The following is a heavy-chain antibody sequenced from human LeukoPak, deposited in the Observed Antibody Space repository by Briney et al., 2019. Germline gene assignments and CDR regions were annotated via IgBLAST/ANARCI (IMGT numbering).Heavy chain of an antibody. J-gene: IGHJ4*02. CDR2: ISSSSSYI. CDR3: ARGYCSGGSCYFDY. CDR1: GFTFSSYS. D-gene: IGHD2-15*01. V-gene: IGHV3-21*01. Sequence: GGSLRLSCAASGFTFSSYSMNWVRQAPGKGLEWVSSISSSSSYIYYADSVKGRFTISRDNAKNSLYLQMNSLRAEDTAVYYCARGYCSGGSCYFDYWGQGTLVTVSS.